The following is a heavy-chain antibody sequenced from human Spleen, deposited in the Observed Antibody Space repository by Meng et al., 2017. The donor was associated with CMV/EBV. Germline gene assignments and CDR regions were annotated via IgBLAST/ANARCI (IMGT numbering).Heavy chain of an antibody. D-gene: IGHD3-3*01. Sequence: SISSSNWWSGVRQPPGKGLEWIGEIYHSGSTNYNPSLKSRVTISVDKSKNQFSLKLSSVTAADTAVYYCARVSSDFWSGYFMRYFDYWGQGILVTVSS. V-gene: IGHV4-4*02. CDR3: ARVSSDFWSGYFMRYFDY. CDR2: IYHSGST. J-gene: IGHJ4*02. CDR1: SISSSNW.